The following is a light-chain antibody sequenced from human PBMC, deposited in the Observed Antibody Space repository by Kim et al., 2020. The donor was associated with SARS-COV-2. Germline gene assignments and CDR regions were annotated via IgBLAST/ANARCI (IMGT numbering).Light chain of an antibody. Sequence: LSPGERATLSCRASQSVSSNYLAWYQQKPGQAPRLLIYGASSRATGIPDRFSGGGSGTDFTLTISRLEPEDFAVYYCQQYGTSPYTFGQGTKLEI. CDR3: QQYGTSPYT. V-gene: IGKV3-20*01. CDR1: QSVSSNY. J-gene: IGKJ2*01. CDR2: GAS.